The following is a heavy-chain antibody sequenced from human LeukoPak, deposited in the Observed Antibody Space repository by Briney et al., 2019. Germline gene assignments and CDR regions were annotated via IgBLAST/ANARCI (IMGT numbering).Heavy chain of an antibody. CDR3: ARGYFDAIGYSNPFDW. Sequence: PSETLSLTCTVSGASISSSYWSWIRQSPGKGLEWIGYVHYTGGTNYNPSLKSRATISVDTSKNQFSLKLSPVTAADTAMCYCARGYFDAIGYSNPFDWWGQGALVTVSS. V-gene: IGHV4-59*01. D-gene: IGHD3-22*01. CDR1: GASISSSY. CDR2: VHYTGGT. J-gene: IGHJ4*02.